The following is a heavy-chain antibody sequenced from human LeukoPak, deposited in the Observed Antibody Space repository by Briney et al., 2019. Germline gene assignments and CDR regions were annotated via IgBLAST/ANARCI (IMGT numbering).Heavy chain of an antibody. CDR1: GFTFSSNG. J-gene: IGHJ6*02. CDR3: ARPYYSNYYYYGMDV. D-gene: IGHD3-22*01. CDR2: IWYDGSNK. V-gene: IGHV3-33*01. Sequence: PGGSLRLSCAASGFTFSSNGMHWVRQAPGKGLEWVGIIWYDGSNKYYADSVKGRLTISRDNSKNTLYLQMNSLRVEDTAVYYCARPYYSNYYYYGMDVWGQGTTVTVSS.